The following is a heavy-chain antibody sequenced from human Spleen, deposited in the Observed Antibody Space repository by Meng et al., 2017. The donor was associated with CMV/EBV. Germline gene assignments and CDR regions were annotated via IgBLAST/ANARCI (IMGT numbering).Heavy chain of an antibody. J-gene: IGHJ4*02. D-gene: IGHD6-13*01. CDR1: GYRFDDYW. CDR3: ARRYSSSWHFDY. Sequence: GESLKISCKASGYRFDDYWIGWVRQMPGRGPEWMGIIYPGDSDTRYSPSFQGQVTISADKSISTAYLQWSSLRASDTAMYYCARRYSSSWHFDYWGQGTLVTVSS. CDR2: IYPGDSDT. V-gene: IGHV5-51*01.